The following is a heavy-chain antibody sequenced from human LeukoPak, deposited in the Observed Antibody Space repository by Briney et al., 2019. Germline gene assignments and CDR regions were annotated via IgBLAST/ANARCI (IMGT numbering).Heavy chain of an antibody. CDR1: GFTFSDYY. J-gene: IGHJ4*02. CDR3: ARPGIAVAGEFFDY. CDR2: IRSSSSYI. V-gene: IGHV3-11*06. D-gene: IGHD6-19*01. Sequence: GGSLRLSCAASGFTFSDYYMSWIRQAPGKGLEWVSFIRSSSSYIYYADSVKGRFTISRDNAKNSLYLQMNSLRAEDTAVYYCARPGIAVAGEFFDYWGQGTLVTVSS.